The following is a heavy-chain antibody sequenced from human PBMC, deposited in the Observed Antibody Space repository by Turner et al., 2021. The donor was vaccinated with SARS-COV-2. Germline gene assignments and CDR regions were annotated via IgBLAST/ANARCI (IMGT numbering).Heavy chain of an antibody. J-gene: IGHJ4*02. Sequence: HVQLVQSGAEVRRPGSSVRVSCTASGVTFTDYTIHWVRQAPGKGLEVMGRIIPVLCIPNFSQKYQGRVTITADKSTSTAYTELSSQSSDDRDVYSCACVSASGRPPTEYWGQGTQVTVSA. CDR1: GVTFTDYT. V-gene: IGHV1-69*02. CDR2: IIPVLCIP. D-gene: IGHD6-19*01. CDR3: ACVSASGRPPTEY.